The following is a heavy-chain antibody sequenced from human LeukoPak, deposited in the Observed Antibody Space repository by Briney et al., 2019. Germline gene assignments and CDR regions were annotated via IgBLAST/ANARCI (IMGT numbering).Heavy chain of an antibody. V-gene: IGHV1-8*01. D-gene: IGHD4-23*01. J-gene: IGHJ5*02. Sequence: ASVKVSCKASGYTFTSFDINWVRQASGQGLEWMGWMNPNSGNTGYAQKFQGRVTMTRDMSTSTDYMELSSLRSEDTAVYYCARDNSVEDTAWWFDPWGQGTLVTVSS. CDR2: MNPNSGNT. CDR1: GYTFTSFD. CDR3: ARDNSVEDTAWWFDP.